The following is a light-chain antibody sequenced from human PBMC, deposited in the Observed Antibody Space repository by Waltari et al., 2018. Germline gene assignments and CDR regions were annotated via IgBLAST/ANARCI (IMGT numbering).Light chain of an antibody. CDR3: QQYKTFPLT. V-gene: IGKV1-16*01. CDR1: QGIRNF. Sequence: DIQMTQSPSSLAASVGDRVTITCRASQGIRNFLAWFRQNPGKAPESLIYGASNLQSGDPARFSGSGSGTDFTLTISSLQPEDFASYYCQQYKTFPLTFDGGTKVEIK. J-gene: IGKJ4*01. CDR2: GAS.